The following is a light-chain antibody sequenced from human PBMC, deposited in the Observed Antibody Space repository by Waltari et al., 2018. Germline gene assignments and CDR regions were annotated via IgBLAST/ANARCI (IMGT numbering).Light chain of an antibody. V-gene: IGLV2-11*01. J-gene: IGLJ1*01. CDR3: CSYAGLTPV. CDR2: DVS. Sequence: QSALTQPRSVSGSPGQSVTISCPGTSRDVGGYNYVSWYQQHPGKAPKLMIYDVSKRPSGVPDRFSGSKSGNTASLTISGLQAEDEADYYCCSYAGLTPVFGTGTKVTVL. CDR1: SRDVGGYNY.